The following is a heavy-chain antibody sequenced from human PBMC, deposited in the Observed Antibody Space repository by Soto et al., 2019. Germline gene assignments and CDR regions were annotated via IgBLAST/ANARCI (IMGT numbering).Heavy chain of an antibody. CDR1: GYTFTSYA. D-gene: IGHD5-18*01. J-gene: IGHJ4*02. Sequence: EASVKVSCKASGYTFTSYAMHWVRQAPGQRLEWMGWINAGNGNTKYSQKFQGRVTITRDTSASTAYMELSSLRSEDTAVYYCARDPPSYSYGSIPDYWGQGTLVTVSS. V-gene: IGHV1-3*01. CDR2: INAGNGNT. CDR3: ARDPPSYSYGSIPDY.